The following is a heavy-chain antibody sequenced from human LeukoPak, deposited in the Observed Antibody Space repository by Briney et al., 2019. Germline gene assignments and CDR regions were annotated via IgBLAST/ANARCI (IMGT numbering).Heavy chain of an antibody. Sequence: PGGSLRLSCAASGFTFSSYSMNWVRQAPGKGLEWVSSISSSSSYIYYADSVKGRFTISRDNAKNSLYLQMNSLRAEDTAMYYCASYPGIAVAGTEYYWGQGTLVTVSS. CDR3: ASYPGIAVAGTEYY. CDR1: GFTFSSYS. V-gene: IGHV3-21*01. D-gene: IGHD6-19*01. CDR2: ISSSSSYI. J-gene: IGHJ4*02.